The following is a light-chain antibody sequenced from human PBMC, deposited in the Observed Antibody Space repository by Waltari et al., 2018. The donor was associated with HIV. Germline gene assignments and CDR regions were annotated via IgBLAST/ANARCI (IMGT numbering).Light chain of an antibody. J-gene: IGLJ1*01. CDR1: SSNIGVYNH. Sequence: QSSLTQPRSVSRSPGQSVTISCTGTSSNIGVYNHLSWYQQPPCKVPKLMLYDVSKRPSGVPVRFSGSKSGNTASLTISGLQAEDEAEYYCCSYAGSSYVFGTETKVTVL. CDR2: DVS. CDR3: CSYAGSSYV. V-gene: IGLV2-11*01.